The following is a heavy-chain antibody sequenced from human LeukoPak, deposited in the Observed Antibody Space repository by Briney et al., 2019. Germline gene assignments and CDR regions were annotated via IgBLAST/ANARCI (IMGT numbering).Heavy chain of an antibody. CDR2: IYPGDSDT. V-gene: IGHV5-51*01. CDR3: ARRIAAAEVFDY. J-gene: IGHJ4*02. CDR1: GYSFSSYW. D-gene: IGHD6-13*01. Sequence: HGESLKISRKGSGYSFSSYWIAWVRQMPGKGLEWMGIIYPGDSDTRYSPSFQGQVTISADKSVSTAYLQWGSLKASDTAMYYCARRIAAAEVFDYWGQGTLLTVSS.